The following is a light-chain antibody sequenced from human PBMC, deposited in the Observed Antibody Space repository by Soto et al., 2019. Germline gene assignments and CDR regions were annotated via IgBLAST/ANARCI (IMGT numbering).Light chain of an antibody. V-gene: IGLV1-51*01. CDR3: GTWDSRLSAHVV. CDR2: DNN. J-gene: IGLJ2*01. Sequence: QSVLTQPPSVSAAPGQKVTISCSGSSSNIGNDYVSWYQQLPRTAPKLLIYDNNKRPSGIPDRFSGSKSGTSATLGITGLQTGDEADYYCGTWDSRLSAHVVFGGGSQLTVL. CDR1: SSNIGNDY.